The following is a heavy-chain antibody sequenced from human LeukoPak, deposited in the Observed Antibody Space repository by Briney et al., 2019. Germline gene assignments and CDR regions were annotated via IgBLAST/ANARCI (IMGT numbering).Heavy chain of an antibody. CDR2: IYYSGSN. Sequence: PSQTLSLTCTVSGVSISSGGYYWSWIRQHPGKGLEWIGYIYYSGSNYYNPSLKSRVTISVDTSKNQFSLKLSSVTAADTAVYYCAREGLILTGYYPLPDYYYGMDDWGQGTTVTVSS. CDR3: AREGLILTGYYPLPDYYYGMDD. CDR1: GVSISSGGYY. V-gene: IGHV4-31*03. D-gene: IGHD3-9*01. J-gene: IGHJ6*02.